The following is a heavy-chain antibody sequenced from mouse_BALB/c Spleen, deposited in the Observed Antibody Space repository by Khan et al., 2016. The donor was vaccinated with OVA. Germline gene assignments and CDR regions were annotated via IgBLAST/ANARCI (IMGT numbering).Heavy chain of an antibody. Sequence: VELVESGPGLVAPSQSLSITCTVSGFSLTGYGVNWVRQPPGKGREWLGMIWGDGSTDYNSALKSRLSISKDNSKSQVFLKMNSLQTDDTARYYCARALLSGYFDYWGQGTTLTVSS. J-gene: IGHJ2*01. CDR2: IWGDGST. V-gene: IGHV2-6-7*01. CDR3: ARALLSGYFDY. CDR1: GFSLTGYG. D-gene: IGHD3-1*01.